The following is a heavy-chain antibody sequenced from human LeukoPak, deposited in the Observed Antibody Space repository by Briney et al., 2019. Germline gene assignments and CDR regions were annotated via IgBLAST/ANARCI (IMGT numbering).Heavy chain of an antibody. Sequence: TSETLSLTCAVYGGSFSGYYWSWIRQPPGKGLEWIGEINHSGSTNYNPSLKSRVTISVDTSKNQFPLKLSSVTAADTAVYYCARESVVPAAVYYFDYWGQGTLVTVSS. CDR1: GGSFSGYY. V-gene: IGHV4-34*01. J-gene: IGHJ4*02. CDR2: INHSGST. CDR3: ARESVVPAAVYYFDY. D-gene: IGHD2-2*01.